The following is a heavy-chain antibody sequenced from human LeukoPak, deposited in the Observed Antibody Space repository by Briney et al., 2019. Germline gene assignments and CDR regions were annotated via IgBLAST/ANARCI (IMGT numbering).Heavy chain of an antibody. V-gene: IGHV3-23*01. CDR1: GFTLSSYA. CDR3: AKAPVTTCRGAFCYPFDY. J-gene: IGHJ4*02. Sequence: GGSLRLSCAASGFTLSSYAMSWVRQAPGKGLEWVSAISDTGNTYHADSVKGCFTISRDSSKNTLFLQMNRLRPEDAAVYYCAKAPVTTCRGAFCYPFDYWGLGTLVTVSS. CDR2: ISDTGNT. D-gene: IGHD2-15*01.